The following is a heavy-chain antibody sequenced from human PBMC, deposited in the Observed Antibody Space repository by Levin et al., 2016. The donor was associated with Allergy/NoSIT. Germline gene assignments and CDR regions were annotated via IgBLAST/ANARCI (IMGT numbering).Heavy chain of an antibody. D-gene: IGHD2-2*01. Sequence: WIRQPPGKGLEWVGRIKSKTDGGTTHYAAPVKGRFTISRDDSRNTLYLQMNSLKTEDTAVYFCTTGTVVLPAALNFDCWGQGTLVTVSS. CDR3: TTGTVVLPAALNFDC. J-gene: IGHJ4*02. CDR2: IKSKTDGGTT. V-gene: IGHV3-15*01.